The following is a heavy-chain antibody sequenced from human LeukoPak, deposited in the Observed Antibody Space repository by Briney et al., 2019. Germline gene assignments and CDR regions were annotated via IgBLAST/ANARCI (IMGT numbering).Heavy chain of an antibody. CDR3: AKDLFNWNRLGAFDI. CDR1: GFTFNDYY. CDR2: ISGTGITT. J-gene: IGHJ3*02. D-gene: IGHD1-20*01. V-gene: IGHV3-11*04. Sequence: PGGSLRLSCVASGFTFNDYYMSWARQAPGKGLEWVSFISGTGITTYYADSVKGRFTISRDNSKNTLYLQMNSLRAEDTAVYYCAKDLFNWNRLGAFDIWGQGTMVTVSS.